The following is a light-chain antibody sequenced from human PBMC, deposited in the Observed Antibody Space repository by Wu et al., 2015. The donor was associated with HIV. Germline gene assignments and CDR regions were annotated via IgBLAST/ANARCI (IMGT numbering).Light chain of an antibody. V-gene: IGKV3D-15*01. CDR3: QQYNSWPPGFT. Sequence: VLIQSPATLSLSPGDRATLSCRASQSVSSSLAWYQQKPGQTPRLLIFGTSYRATGTPARFSGRGSGTEFTLIISSLQSEDFGVYYCQQYNSWPPGFTFGPGTKVEIK. J-gene: IGKJ3*01. CDR1: QSVSSS. CDR2: GTS.